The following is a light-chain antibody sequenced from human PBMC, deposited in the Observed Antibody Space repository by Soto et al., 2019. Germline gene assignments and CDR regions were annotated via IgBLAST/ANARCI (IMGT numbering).Light chain of an antibody. Sequence: EIVMTQSPATLSVSPGERATLSCRASQSVSSNLAWYQQKPGQAPRLLIYGASTRATGIPARFSGSGSGTEFTLIISSLQSEDFAVYYCQQYNKWPPWTFGQGTKVEIK. CDR3: QQYNKWPPWT. CDR1: QSVSSN. V-gene: IGKV3-15*01. J-gene: IGKJ1*01. CDR2: GAS.